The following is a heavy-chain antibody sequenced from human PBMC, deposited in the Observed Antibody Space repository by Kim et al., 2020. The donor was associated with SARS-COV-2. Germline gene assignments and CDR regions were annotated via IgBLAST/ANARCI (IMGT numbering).Heavy chain of an antibody. CDR3: ARGAAGAALYYYYGMDV. V-gene: IGHV7-4-1*02. CDR1: GYTFTSYA. J-gene: IGHJ6*02. D-gene: IGHD6-13*01. Sequence: ASVKVSCKASGYTFTSYAMNWVRQAPGQGLEWMGWINTNTGNPTYAQGFTGRFVFSLDTSVSTAYLQISSLKAEDTAVYYCARGAAGAALYYYYGMDVWGQGTTVTVSS. CDR2: INTNTGNP.